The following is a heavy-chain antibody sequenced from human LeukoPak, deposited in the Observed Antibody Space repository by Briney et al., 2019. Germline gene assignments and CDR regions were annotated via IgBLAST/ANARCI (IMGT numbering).Heavy chain of an antibody. CDR3: AREGVANGDYEDY. V-gene: IGHV3-7*01. CDR1: GFTFSSYW. CDR2: IKQDGSEK. J-gene: IGHJ4*02. Sequence: GGSLRLSCAASGFTFSSYWMSWVRQAPGKGLEWVANIKQDGSEKYYVDSVKGRFTISRDNAKNSLYLQMNSLRAEDTAVYYCAREGVANGDYEDYWGQGTLVTVSS. D-gene: IGHD4-17*01.